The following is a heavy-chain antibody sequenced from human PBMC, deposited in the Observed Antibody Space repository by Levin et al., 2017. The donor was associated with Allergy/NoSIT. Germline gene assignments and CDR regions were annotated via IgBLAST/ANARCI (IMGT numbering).Heavy chain of an antibody. V-gene: IGHV1-69*01. CDR1: FFPFLPSS. Sequence: KLSFPSSFFPFLPSSLPFFLPSPFQWLYFLGGVIPIFGTGNYAQKFQGRVTITADESTTTAYMELSSLRSEDTAVYYCARVGRYNYGSGTYYEVWGQGTLVTVSS. J-gene: IGHJ4*02. D-gene: IGHD3-10*01. CDR2: VIPIFGTG. CDR3: ARVGRYNYGSGTYYEV.